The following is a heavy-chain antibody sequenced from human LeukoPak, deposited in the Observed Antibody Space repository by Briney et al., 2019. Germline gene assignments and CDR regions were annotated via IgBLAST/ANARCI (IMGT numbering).Heavy chain of an antibody. CDR2: INSDGSST. D-gene: IGHD6-19*01. V-gene: IGHV3-74*01. Sequence: GGSLRLSCAASGFTFSSYWMHWVRQAPGKGLVWVSRINSDGSSTSYADSVKGRFTISRDNAKNTLYLQMNNLRAEDTAVYYCARDWIRDSSGWSGDWFDPWGQGTLVTVSS. CDR1: GFTFSSYW. CDR3: ARDWIRDSSGWSGDWFDP. J-gene: IGHJ5*02.